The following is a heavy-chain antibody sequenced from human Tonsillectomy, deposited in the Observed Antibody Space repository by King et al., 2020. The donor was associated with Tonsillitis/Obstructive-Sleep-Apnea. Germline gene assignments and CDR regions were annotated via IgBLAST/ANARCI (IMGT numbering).Heavy chain of an antibody. Sequence: VQLQQWGAGLLKPSETLSLTCAVYGGSFRGYYWSCIRQPPGKGLEWIGEINHSGSTNYNPSLKSRVTISVDTSQNQFSLKLSSVTAADTALYYCAREYCSSTSCSPPDWFDPWGQGTLVTVSS. CDR3: AREYCSSTSCSPPDWFDP. CDR2: INHSGST. V-gene: IGHV4-34*01. J-gene: IGHJ5*02. CDR1: GGSFRGYY. D-gene: IGHD2-2*01.